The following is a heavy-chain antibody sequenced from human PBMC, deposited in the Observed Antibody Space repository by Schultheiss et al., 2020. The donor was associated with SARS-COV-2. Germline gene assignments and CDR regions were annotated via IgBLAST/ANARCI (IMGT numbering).Heavy chain of an antibody. V-gene: IGHV3-23*01. CDR3: ARVNTPMVRGVIIPLRDY. Sequence: GGSLRLSCAASGITFSSYSMNWVRQAPGKGLEWVSAISGSGGSTYYADSVKGRFTISRDNSKNTLYLQMNSLRAEDTAVYYCARVNTPMVRGVIIPLRDYWGQGTLVTVSS. J-gene: IGHJ4*02. CDR1: GITFSSYS. D-gene: IGHD3-10*01. CDR2: ISGSGGST.